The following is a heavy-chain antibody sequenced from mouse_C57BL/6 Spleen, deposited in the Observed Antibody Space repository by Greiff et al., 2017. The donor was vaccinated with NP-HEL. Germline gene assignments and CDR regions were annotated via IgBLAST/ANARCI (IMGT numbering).Heavy chain of an antibody. Sequence: QVQLQQPGAELVKPGASVKLSCKASGYTFTSYWMHWVKQRPGQGLEWIGMIHPNSGSTNYNEKFKSKATLTVDKSSSTAYMQLSSLTSEDSAVYYCASPYYSNYAHSFDVWGTGTTVTVSS. J-gene: IGHJ1*03. CDR1: GYTFTSYW. CDR3: ASPYYSNYAHSFDV. CDR2: IHPNSGST. V-gene: IGHV1-64*01. D-gene: IGHD2-5*01.